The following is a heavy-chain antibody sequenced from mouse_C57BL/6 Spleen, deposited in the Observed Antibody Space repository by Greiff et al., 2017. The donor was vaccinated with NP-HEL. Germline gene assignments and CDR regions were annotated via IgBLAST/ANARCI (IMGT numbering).Heavy chain of an antibody. V-gene: IGHV5-4*01. D-gene: IGHD2-3*01. CDR2: ISDGGSYT. Sequence: EVQVVESGGGLVKPGGSLKLSCAASGFTFSSYAMSWVRQTPEKRLEWVATISDGGSYTYYPDNVKGRFTISRDNAKNNLYLQMSHLKSEDTAMYDCARDDGYYAMDYWGQGTSVTVAS. J-gene: IGHJ4*01. CDR3: ARDDGYYAMDY. CDR1: GFTFSSYA.